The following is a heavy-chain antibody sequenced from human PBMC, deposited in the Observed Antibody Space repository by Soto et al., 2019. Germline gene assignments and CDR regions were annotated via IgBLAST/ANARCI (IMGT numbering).Heavy chain of an antibody. Sequence: EVQLVESGGGLVQPGGSLSPPVQALDSPFIFYGRPWVRKFPGRGLVWVSHINSDGSSTTYADSVKGRCTISRDNAKNTLYLQMNSLRAEDTAVYYCVRDDYGLGIDYWGQGTLVTVSS. CDR3: VRDDYGLGIDY. CDR1: DSPFIFYG. CDR2: INSDGSST. V-gene: IGHV3-74*01. J-gene: IGHJ4*02. D-gene: IGHD3-10*01.